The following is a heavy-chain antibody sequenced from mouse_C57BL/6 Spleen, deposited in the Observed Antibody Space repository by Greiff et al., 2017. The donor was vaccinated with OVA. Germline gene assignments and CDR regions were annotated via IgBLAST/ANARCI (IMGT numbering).Heavy chain of an antibody. J-gene: IGHJ1*03. CDR2: IYPRSGNT. Sequence: VQLQQSGAELARPGASVKLSCKASGYTFTSYGISWVKQRTGQGLEWIGEIYPRSGNTYYNEKFKGKATLTADKSSSTAYMELRSLTSEDSAVYFGARSRGYDETPGWYFDVWGTGTTVTVSS. D-gene: IGHD2-2*01. CDR1: GYTFTSYG. CDR3: ARSRGYDETPGWYFDV. V-gene: IGHV1-81*01.